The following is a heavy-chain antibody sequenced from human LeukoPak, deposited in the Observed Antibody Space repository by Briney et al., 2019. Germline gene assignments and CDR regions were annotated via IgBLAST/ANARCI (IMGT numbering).Heavy chain of an antibody. Sequence: SGPALVKPTQTLTLTCTFSGFSLSTSGMCVSWIRQPPGKALEWLALIDWDDDKYYSTSLKTRLTISKDTSKNQVVLTMTNMGPVDTATYYCARDYGDYWGYYYYGMDVWGQGTTVTVSS. CDR2: IDWDDDK. CDR3: ARDYGDYWGYYYYGMDV. D-gene: IGHD4-17*01. J-gene: IGHJ6*02. V-gene: IGHV2-70*01. CDR1: GFSLSTSGMC.